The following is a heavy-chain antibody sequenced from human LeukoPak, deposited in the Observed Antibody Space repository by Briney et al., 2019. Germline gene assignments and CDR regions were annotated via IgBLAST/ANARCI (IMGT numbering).Heavy chain of an antibody. D-gene: IGHD2-2*01. CDR3: ALGNCPTTSCYPGVAFDI. V-gene: IGHV4-4*02. CDR1: GAPISSNNW. CDR2: IYHSGST. J-gene: IGHJ3*02. Sequence: NPSGTLSLTCAVSGAPISSNNWWWSWVRQPPGKGLEWIGEIYHSGSTNYNPSLKSRVTMSVDKSKNQFSLKLTSVTAADTAVYYCALGNCPTTSCYPGVAFDIWGQGIMVTVSS.